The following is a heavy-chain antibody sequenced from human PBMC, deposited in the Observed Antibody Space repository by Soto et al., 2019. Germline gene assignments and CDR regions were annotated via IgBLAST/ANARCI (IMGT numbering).Heavy chain of an antibody. CDR3: AKYRMTIFGRGASNWFDT. CDR2: ISGSGGST. V-gene: IGHV3-23*01. J-gene: IGHJ5*02. Sequence: GGSLRLSCAASGFTFSSYAMSWVRQAPGKGLEWVSAISGSGGSTYYADSVKGRFTISRDNSKNTLYLQMNSLRAEDTAVYYCAKYRMTIFGRGASNWFDTGGQGNLVTVYS. CDR1: GFTFSSYA. D-gene: IGHD3-3*01.